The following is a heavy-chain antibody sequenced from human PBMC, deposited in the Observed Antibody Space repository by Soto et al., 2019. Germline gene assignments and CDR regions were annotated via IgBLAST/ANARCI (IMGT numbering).Heavy chain of an antibody. CDR1: GFTVSSNY. D-gene: IGHD2-21*02. J-gene: IGHJ4*02. Sequence: GGSLRLSCAASGFTVSSNYMSWVRQAPWKGLEWVSVIYSGGSTYYADSVKGRFTISRHNSKNTLYLQMNSLRAEDTAVYYCARVVLGTDAYFDYWGQGTLVTVSS. CDR3: ARVVLGTDAYFDY. V-gene: IGHV3-53*04. CDR2: IYSGGST.